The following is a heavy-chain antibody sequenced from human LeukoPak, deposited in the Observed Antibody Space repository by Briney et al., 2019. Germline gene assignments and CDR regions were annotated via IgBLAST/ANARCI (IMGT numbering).Heavy chain of an antibody. V-gene: IGHV3-11*05. CDR1: GFTFSDYY. CDR3: ARVGRPSIGFDY. Sequence: GGSLRLSCAASGFTFSDYYMSWIRQAPGKGLEWVSYISSSGNYANYADSVKGRFTISRDNGKKSLNLQMESLRAEDMAVYYCARVGRPSIGFDYWGQGTVVTVSS. J-gene: IGHJ4*02. CDR2: ISSSGNYA.